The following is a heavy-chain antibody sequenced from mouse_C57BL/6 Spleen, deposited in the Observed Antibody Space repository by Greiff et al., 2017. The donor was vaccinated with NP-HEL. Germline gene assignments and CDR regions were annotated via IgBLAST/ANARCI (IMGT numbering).Heavy chain of an antibody. CDR3: AGGGTGYGDGFAY. J-gene: IGHJ3*01. CDR2: INPSSGYT. Sequence: QVQLQQSGAELAKPGASVKLSCKASGYTFTSYWMHWVKQRPGQGLEWIGYINPSSGYTKYNQKFKDKATLTVDKSSSTAYMQLSSLTYEDTAVXYCAGGGTGYGDGFAYWGTGTLVTVSA. CDR1: GYTFTSYW. D-gene: IGHD1-2*01. V-gene: IGHV1-7*01.